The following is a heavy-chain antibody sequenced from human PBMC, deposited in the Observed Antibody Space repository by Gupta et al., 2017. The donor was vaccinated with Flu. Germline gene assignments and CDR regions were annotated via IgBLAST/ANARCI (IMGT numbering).Heavy chain of an antibody. Sequence: EVQLVESGGGLVQPGGSLRRSCAAPDFNFRSYSMNWVRQAPGKGLEWVSYISTSSRPIHYADSVKGRFTISRDNAKNLLFLQMNSLRDEDTAVYHCARAFGESWKLRLWGHGSLGTVSS. V-gene: IGHV3-48*02. J-gene: IGHJ4*01. CDR2: ISTSSRPI. CDR1: DFNFRSYS. CDR3: ARAFGESWKLRL. D-gene: IGHD3-10*01.